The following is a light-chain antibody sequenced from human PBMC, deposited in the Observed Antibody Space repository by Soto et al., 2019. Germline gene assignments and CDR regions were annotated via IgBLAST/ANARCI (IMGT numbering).Light chain of an antibody. CDR1: QSLRSNF. J-gene: IGKJ1*01. CDR2: DAS. Sequence: ERGTLSWTASQSLRSNFLAWYQQQPGQAPRLLIYDASSRAAGIPDRFSGSGSGTDFTLTITRLEPEVVAVYHCQQYDGSPRTFGQGTKVDIK. CDR3: QQYDGSPRT. V-gene: IGKV3-20*01.